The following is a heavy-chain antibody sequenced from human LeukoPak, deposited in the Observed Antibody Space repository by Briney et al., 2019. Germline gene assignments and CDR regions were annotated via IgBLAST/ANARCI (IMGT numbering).Heavy chain of an antibody. V-gene: IGHV3-21*01. D-gene: IGHD2-8*02. CDR2: ISSSSSYI. J-gene: IGHJ6*02. CDR3: ARGSTGGNFYYYGMDV. CDR1: GFTFSSCS. Sequence: GGSLRLSCAASGFTFSSCSMNWVRQAPGKGLEWVSSISSSSSYIYYADSVKGRFTISRDNAKNSLYLQMNSLRAEDTAVYYCARGSTGGNFYYYGMDVWGQGTTVTVSS.